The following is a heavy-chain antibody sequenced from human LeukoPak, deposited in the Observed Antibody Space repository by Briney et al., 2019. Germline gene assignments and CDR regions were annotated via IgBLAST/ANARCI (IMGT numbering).Heavy chain of an antibody. Sequence: SETLSFTCTVSGGSNNSYYWSWIRQPPGKALEWIGYTHPSGITNYSPSLKSRVTISVDTSKNQFSLKLSSVTAADTAVYYCASLKADYDILTGYYEGNFDYWGQGTLVTVSS. CDR3: ASLKADYDILTGYYEGNFDY. CDR1: GGSNNSYY. CDR2: THPSGIT. J-gene: IGHJ4*02. D-gene: IGHD3-9*01. V-gene: IGHV4-4*09.